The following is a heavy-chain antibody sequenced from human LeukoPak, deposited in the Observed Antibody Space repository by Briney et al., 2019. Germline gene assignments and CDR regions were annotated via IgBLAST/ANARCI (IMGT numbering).Heavy chain of an antibody. V-gene: IGHV1-24*01. Sequence: ASVKVSCKVSGYTLTELSMHWVRQAPGKGLEWMGGFDPEDGETIYAQKFQGRVTMTTDTSTSTAYMELRSLRSDDTAVYYCARGGASNYYYYYMDVWGKGTTVTVSS. CDR3: ARGGASNYYYYYMDV. CDR1: GYTLTELS. CDR2: FDPEDGET. J-gene: IGHJ6*03. D-gene: IGHD3-10*01.